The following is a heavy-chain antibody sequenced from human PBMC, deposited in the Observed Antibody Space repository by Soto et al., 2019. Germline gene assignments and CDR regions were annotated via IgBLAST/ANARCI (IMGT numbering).Heavy chain of an antibody. Sequence: TLSLTCTVSGGSISSGDYYRSRIRQPPGKGLEWIGYIYNSGSTYYNPSLKSRVTIPVDTSKNQFSLKLSSVTAADTAVYYCARVYSSGWSTFDYWGQGTLVTVS. CDR2: IYNSGST. CDR3: ARVYSSGWSTFDY. V-gene: IGHV4-30-4*01. J-gene: IGHJ4*02. CDR1: GGSISSGDYY. D-gene: IGHD6-19*01.